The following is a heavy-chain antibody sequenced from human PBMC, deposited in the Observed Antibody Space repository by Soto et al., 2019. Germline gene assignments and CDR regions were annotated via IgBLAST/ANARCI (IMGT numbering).Heavy chain of an antibody. CDR3: ARGSSRWDY. Sequence: PSETLSLTCTVSGGSISSFYWSWIRQPAGKGLEWIGRIYGGGRNNYNPSLKSRVTMSVDTSRNQFSLRLRSVTAADTAMYYCARGSSRWDYWGQGTLVTVSS. V-gene: IGHV4-4*07. CDR1: GGSISSFY. D-gene: IGHD6-13*01. J-gene: IGHJ4*02. CDR2: IYGGGRN.